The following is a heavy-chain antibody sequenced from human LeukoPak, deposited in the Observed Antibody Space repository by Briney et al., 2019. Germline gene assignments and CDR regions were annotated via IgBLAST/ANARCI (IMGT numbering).Heavy chain of an antibody. CDR3: ARASLGV. CDR1: GYTFTAYS. J-gene: IGHJ3*01. CDR2: INPNSGGT. V-gene: IGHV1-2*02. Sequence: ASVKVSCKPSGYTFTAYSLHWVRQAPGQGLEWMGWINPNSGGTSYAQKFQGRVPMTRDTSISTAYWELYSLTSDDTAVYFCARASLGVWGQGTMVTVSS.